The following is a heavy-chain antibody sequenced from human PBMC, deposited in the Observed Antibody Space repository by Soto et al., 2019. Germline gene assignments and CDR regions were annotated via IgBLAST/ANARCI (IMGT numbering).Heavy chain of an antibody. J-gene: IGHJ5*02. CDR1: GYTFTGYY. V-gene: IGHV1-2*02. Sequence: ASVKVSCKASGYTFTGYYMHWVLQAPGQGLEWMGWINPNSGGTNYAQKFQGRVTMTRDTSISTAYMELSRLRSDDTAVYYCASSLYDFWSGYPFDPWGQGTLVTVSS. CDR2: INPNSGGT. CDR3: ASSLYDFWSGYPFDP. D-gene: IGHD3-3*01.